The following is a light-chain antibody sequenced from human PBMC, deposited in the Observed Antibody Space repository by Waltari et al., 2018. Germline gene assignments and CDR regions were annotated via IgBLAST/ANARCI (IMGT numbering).Light chain of an antibody. V-gene: IGLV2-14*03. J-gene: IGLJ1*01. Sequence: HSALTQPASVSWSPGQSITISCTGTSSVIGAFTFVPWYQKHPGKAPKDMIYDVNNRPSGVSSRFSGSKSGNTASLTISGLQAEDEADYYCSSYTTGSTRYVFGSGTKVTVL. CDR3: SSYTTGSTRYV. CDR2: DVN. CDR1: SSVIGAFTF.